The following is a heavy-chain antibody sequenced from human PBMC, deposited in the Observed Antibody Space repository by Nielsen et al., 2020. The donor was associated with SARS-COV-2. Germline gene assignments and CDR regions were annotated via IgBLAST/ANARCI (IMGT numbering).Heavy chain of an antibody. Sequence: GESLKISCAASGFTVSSNYMSWVRQAPGKGLEWASVIYSGGSTYYADSVKDRFTISRDSSKNTLYLQMSSLRAEDTAVYYCAKEAWLEARGQGTLVTVSP. J-gene: IGHJ4*02. V-gene: IGHV3-66*01. CDR2: IYSGGST. CDR1: GFTVSSNY. D-gene: IGHD6-19*01. CDR3: AKEAWLEA.